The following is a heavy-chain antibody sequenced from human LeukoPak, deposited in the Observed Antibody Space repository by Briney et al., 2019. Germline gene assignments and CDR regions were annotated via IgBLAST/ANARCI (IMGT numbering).Heavy chain of an antibody. D-gene: IGHD1-26*01. Sequence: GGSLRLSCAASGFTFSSYAMSWVRQAPGKGLEWVSSISSSSSYIYYADSVKGRFTISRDNAKNSLYLQMNSLRAEDTAVYYCANNRLVGATSFDYWGQGTLVTVSS. CDR2: ISSSSSYI. J-gene: IGHJ4*02. V-gene: IGHV3-21*01. CDR3: ANNRLVGATSFDY. CDR1: GFTFSSYA.